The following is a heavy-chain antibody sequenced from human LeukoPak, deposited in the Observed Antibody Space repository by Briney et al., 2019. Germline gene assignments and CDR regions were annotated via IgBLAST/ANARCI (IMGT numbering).Heavy chain of an antibody. J-gene: IGHJ3*02. D-gene: IGHD6-13*01. CDR2: ISHSGST. CDR1: GGSISGDY. CDR3: ARAGGSFPSGSSWYGAFDI. V-gene: IGHV4-34*01. Sequence: SETLSLTCTVSGGSISGDYWSWIRQPPGKGLEWIGEISHSGSTNYNPSLKSRVTISIDTSKNQFSLKLSSVTAADTAVYYCARAGGSFPSGSSWYGAFDIWGQGTMVTVSS.